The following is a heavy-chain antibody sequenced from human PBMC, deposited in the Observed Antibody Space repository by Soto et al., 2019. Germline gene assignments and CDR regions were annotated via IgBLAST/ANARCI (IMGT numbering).Heavy chain of an antibody. V-gene: IGHV1-2*02. CDR1: GYTFTGYY. J-gene: IGHJ6*02. CDR3: ARGLGSRWPPTYYYYGMDV. CDR2: INPNSGGT. Sequence: ASVKVSCKASGYTFTGYYMHWVRQAPGQGLEWMGWINPNSGGTNYAQKFQGRVTMTRDTSISTAYMELSRLRSEDTAVYYCARGLGSRWPPTYYYYGMDVWGQGTTVTVSS. D-gene: IGHD6-13*01.